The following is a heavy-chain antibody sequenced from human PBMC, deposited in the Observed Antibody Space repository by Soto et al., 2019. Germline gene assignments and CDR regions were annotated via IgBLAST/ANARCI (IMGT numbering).Heavy chain of an antibody. CDR3: ARQRGLGKCKGHDYSMDV. Sequence: SETLSLSCTVSGCSLSSNSYYWGWIRQAPGKGLEWIGSINDSENTHYNPSVKSRVIISVDTSKNQFSLTLSSVTAADTAVYFCARQRGLGKCKGHDYSMDVWGKGT. D-gene: IGHD7-27*01. CDR1: GCSLSSNSYY. J-gene: IGHJ6*03. CDR2: INDSENT. V-gene: IGHV4-39*01.